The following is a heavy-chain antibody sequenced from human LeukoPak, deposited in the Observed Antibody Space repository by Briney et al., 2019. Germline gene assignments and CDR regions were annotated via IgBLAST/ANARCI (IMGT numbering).Heavy chain of an antibody. Sequence: ASVMVSCKASGYSFTGHYLYWVRQAPGQGLEWMGWINPASGGTEYAQIFQGRVSMTTDTPTNTAYMELTGLISDDTAVYYCSKSGLGGLDSTAYRFLEHWGQGTLIAVSS. CDR3: SKSGLGGLDSTAYRFLEH. J-gene: IGHJ4*02. D-gene: IGHD3-22*01. CDR1: GYSFTGHY. CDR2: INPASGGT. V-gene: IGHV1-2*02.